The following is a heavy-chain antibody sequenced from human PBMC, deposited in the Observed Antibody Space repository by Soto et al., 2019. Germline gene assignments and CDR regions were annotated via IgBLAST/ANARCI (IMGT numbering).Heavy chain of an antibody. CDR1: GYTLTELS. CDR3: ATDGDYYDSSGYIGY. V-gene: IGHV1-24*01. CDR2: FDPEDGET. J-gene: IGHJ4*02. Sequence: GASVKVSCKVSGYTLTELSMHWVRQAPGKGLEWMGGFDPEDGETIYAQKFQGRVTMTEDTSTDTAYMELSSLRSEDTAVYYCATDGDYYDSSGYIGYWGQGTLVTVSS. D-gene: IGHD3-22*01.